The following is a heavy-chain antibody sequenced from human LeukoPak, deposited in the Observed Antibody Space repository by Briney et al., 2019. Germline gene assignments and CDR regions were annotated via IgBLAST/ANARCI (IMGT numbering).Heavy chain of an antibody. CDR2: SNPNSGGT. D-gene: IGHD5-12*01. J-gene: IGHJ4*02. Sequence: ASVKLSCNASGYTFTVYYMHWVRQAPGQGLEWMGVSNPNSGGTNYAQKFQGRVTMTTDTSTSTAYMELRSLRSDDTAVYYCARTGPPRGATFRFFDYWGQGTLVTVSS. V-gene: IGHV1-2*02. CDR1: GYTFTVYY. CDR3: ARTGPPRGATFRFFDY.